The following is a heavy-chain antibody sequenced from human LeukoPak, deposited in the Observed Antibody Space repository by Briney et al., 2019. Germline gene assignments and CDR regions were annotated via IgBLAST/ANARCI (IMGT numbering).Heavy chain of an antibody. CDR2: IREDGNEK. CDR1: GFTFTKHW. Sequence: GGSLRLSCAATGFTFTKHWMSWVRQTIGKGLECVAKIREDGNEKHYVDSVKGRFTISRDNAKNSLFLQMNNLRVDDTAVYYCVRDYRGGWNDYWGQGTLVTVSS. V-gene: IGHV3-7*01. J-gene: IGHJ4*02. CDR3: VRDYRGGWNDY. D-gene: IGHD1-26*01.